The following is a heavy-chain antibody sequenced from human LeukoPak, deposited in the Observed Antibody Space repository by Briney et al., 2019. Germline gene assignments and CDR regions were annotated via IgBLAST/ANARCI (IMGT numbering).Heavy chain of an antibody. J-gene: IGHJ4*02. V-gene: IGHV3-7*01. CDR1: GFTFSSYW. D-gene: IGHD2-15*01. Sequence: GGSLRLSCAASGFTFSSYWMSWVRQAPGKGLEWVANIKQDGSEKYYVDSVKGRFTISRDNAKNSLYLQMNSLRAEDTAVYYCARGIERIVVVVADAYYFDYWGQGTLVTVSS. CDR2: IKQDGSEK. CDR3: ARGIERIVVVVADAYYFDY.